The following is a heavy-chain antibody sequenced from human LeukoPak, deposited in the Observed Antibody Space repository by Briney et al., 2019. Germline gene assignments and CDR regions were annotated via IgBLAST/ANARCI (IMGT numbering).Heavy chain of an antibody. V-gene: IGHV4-59*01. Sequence: SETLSLTCTVSGVSISSYYWSWIRQLPGKGLEWIGYIYYSGSTNYNPSLKSRVTISVDTSKNQFSLKLSSVTAADTAVYYCARGGPPTVVTLFDYWGQGTLVTVSS. CDR1: GVSISSYY. CDR3: ARGGPPTVVTLFDY. J-gene: IGHJ4*02. D-gene: IGHD4-23*01. CDR2: IYYSGST.